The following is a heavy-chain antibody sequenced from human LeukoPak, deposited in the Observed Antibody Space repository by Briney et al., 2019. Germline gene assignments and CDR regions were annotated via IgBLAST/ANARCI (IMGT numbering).Heavy chain of an antibody. Sequence: PGGSLRLSCAASGLSVSDAWMAWVRQAPGKGLEWVGRIRGKSAGGTADYVAAVKGRFTISTDDSKNTLYLQMNSLKSEDTAVYYCTGPPGWGQGTLVTVSS. CDR3: TGPPG. V-gene: IGHV3-15*01. CDR2: IRGKSAGGTA. J-gene: IGHJ4*02. CDR1: GLSVSDAW.